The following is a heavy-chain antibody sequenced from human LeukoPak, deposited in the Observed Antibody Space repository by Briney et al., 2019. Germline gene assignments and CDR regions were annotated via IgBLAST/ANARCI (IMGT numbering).Heavy chain of an antibody. V-gene: IGHV3-23*01. J-gene: IGHJ4*02. CDR2: ISGSGSDT. Sequence: GSLKLSCAAYGFTFNDYGMSWVRQAPGKGLEWVSGISGSGSDTYYADSVKGRFTISRDNSKNTLYLQMNSLRAEDTAVYYCARRAGAYSHPYDYWGQGTLVTVSS. D-gene: IGHD4/OR15-4a*01. CDR3: ARRAGAYSHPYDY. CDR1: GFTFNDYG.